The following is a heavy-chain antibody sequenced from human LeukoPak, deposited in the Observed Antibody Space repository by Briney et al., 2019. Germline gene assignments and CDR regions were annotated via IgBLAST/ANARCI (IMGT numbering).Heavy chain of an antibody. CDR2: ISYDGSNK. V-gene: IGHV3-30-3*01. D-gene: IGHD2-15*01. J-gene: IGHJ4*02. CDR1: GFTFSSYS. CDR3: ARDRFGYCSGGTCYYPMYYFDF. Sequence: PGRSLILSCAASGFTFSSYSMHWVRQAPGKGLEWVAIISYDGSNKYYADSVKGRFTISRDYSQNTLYLQMNSLRAEDTAVYYCARDRFGYCSGGTCYYPMYYFDFWGQGTLVTVSS.